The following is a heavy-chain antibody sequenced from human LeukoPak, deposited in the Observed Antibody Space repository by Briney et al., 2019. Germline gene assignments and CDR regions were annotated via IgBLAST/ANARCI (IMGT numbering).Heavy chain of an antibody. D-gene: IGHD2-2*01. J-gene: IGHJ6*03. CDR1: GGSFSGYY. V-gene: IGHV4-34*01. CDR3: ARGVRYQLLLDYYYYMDV. CDR2: INHSGST. Sequence: SETLSLTCAVYGGSFSGYYWSWIRQPPGKGLEWIGEINHSGSTNYNPSLKSRVTISVDTSKNQFSLKLSSVTAADTAVYYCARGVRYQLLLDYYYYMDVWGKGTTVTISS.